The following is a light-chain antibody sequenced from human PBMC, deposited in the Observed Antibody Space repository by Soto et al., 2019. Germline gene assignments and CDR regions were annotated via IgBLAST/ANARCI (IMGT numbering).Light chain of an antibody. CDR2: DVS. Sequence: QSALTQPASVSGSPGQSITISCTGTSSDVGGYNYVSWYQHHPGKAPKLMIYDVSYRPSGVSDRFSGSKSGNTASLTISGLQPEDEAEYSCSSYTTSNTRQIVFGTGTKLTVL. V-gene: IGLV2-14*03. CDR3: SSYTTSNTRQIV. CDR1: SSDVGGYNY. J-gene: IGLJ1*01.